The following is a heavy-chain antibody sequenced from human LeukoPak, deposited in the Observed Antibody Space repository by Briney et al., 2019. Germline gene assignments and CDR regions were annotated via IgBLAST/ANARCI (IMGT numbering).Heavy chain of an antibody. D-gene: IGHD3-3*01. CDR3: ARGFFLEWVLGDY. V-gene: IGHV3-30-3*01. CDR1: GFTFSSYA. J-gene: IGHJ4*02. Sequence: GGSLRLSCAASGFTFSSYAMHWVRQAPGKGLEWVAVISYDGSNKYYADSVKGRFTISRDNSKNTLYLQMSSLRAEDTAVYYCARGFFLEWVLGDYWGQGNLVTVSS. CDR2: ISYDGSNK.